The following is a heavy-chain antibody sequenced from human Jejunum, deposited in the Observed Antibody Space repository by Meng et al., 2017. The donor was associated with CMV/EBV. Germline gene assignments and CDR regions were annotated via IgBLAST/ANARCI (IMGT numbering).Heavy chain of an antibody. V-gene: IGHV3-30*02. D-gene: IGHD3-3*01. CDR3: AKGLSGHPNYYYYAMDV. CDR1: FSDYG. J-gene: IGHJ6*02. CDR2: MRSDGTTQ. Sequence: FSDYGIHWVRQAPGKGLEWLTFMRSDGTTQYYADSVKGRSTISRDSSKNTLYLQINSLRTEDTAVYYCAKGLSGHPNYYYYAMDVWGQGTTVTVSS.